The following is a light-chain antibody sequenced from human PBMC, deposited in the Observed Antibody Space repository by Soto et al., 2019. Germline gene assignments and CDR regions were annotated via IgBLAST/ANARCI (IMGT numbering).Light chain of an antibody. J-gene: IGKJ4*01. CDR2: AAS. Sequence: DIQMTQSPSSLSASVGDRVTITCRASQSLSSYLNWYQQKPGKAPKLLIYAASSLQSGVPSRFSGSGSGTDFTLTISRLEPEDFAVYYCQQYGSSLGVTFGGGTKVDI. CDR3: QQYGSSLGVT. V-gene: IGKV1-39*01. CDR1: QSLSSY.